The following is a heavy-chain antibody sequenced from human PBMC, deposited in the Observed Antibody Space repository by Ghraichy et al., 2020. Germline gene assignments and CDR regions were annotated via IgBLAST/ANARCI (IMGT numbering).Heavy chain of an antibody. V-gene: IGHV3-23*01. J-gene: IGHJ4*02. Sequence: LICAASGFTFSTYAMSWVRQAPGKGPEWVSAISGNGASTNYADSVRGRFTISRDNSKNTLYLQMNSLRVEETAVYYCAKKFYYGSESTSDLFDYWGQGTLVTVSS. CDR1: GFTFSTYA. CDR3: AKKFYYGSESTSDLFDY. CDR2: ISGNGAST. D-gene: IGHD3-10*01.